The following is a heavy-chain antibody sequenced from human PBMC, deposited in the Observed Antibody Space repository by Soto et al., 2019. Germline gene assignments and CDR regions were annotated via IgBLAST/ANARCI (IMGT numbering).Heavy chain of an antibody. CDR1: GFSLSTSGVG. V-gene: IGHV2-5*02. CDR3: AHRYGGGYGVYYYYMDV. Sequence: SGPTLVNPTQTLTLTCTFSGFSLSTSGVGVGWIRQPPGKALEWLALIYWDDDKRYSPSLKSRLTITKDTSKNQVVLTMTNMDPVDTATYFCAHRYGGGYGVYYYYMDVWGKGTTVTVSS. CDR2: IYWDDDK. D-gene: IGHD5-12*01. J-gene: IGHJ6*03.